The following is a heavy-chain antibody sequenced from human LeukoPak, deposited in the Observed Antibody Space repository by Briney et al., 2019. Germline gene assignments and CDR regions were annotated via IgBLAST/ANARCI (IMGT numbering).Heavy chain of an antibody. D-gene: IGHD3-3*01. CDR2: ISYDGSNK. V-gene: IGHV3-30-3*01. Sequence: GGSLRLSCAASGFTFSSYAMHWVRQAPGKGLEWVAVISYDGSNKYYADSVKGRFTFSRDNSRNTLYLQMNSLRAEDTAVYYCARALSSDFSSGFSTGNDYWGQGTLVTVSS. CDR1: GFTFSSYA. CDR3: ARALSSDFSSGFSTGNDY. J-gene: IGHJ4*02.